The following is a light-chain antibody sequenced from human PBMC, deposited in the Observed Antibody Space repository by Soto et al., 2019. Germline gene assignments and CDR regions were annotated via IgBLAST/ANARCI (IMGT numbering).Light chain of an antibody. J-gene: IGKJ1*01. V-gene: IGKV1-39*01. CDR2: AAS. CDR1: QSISTY. Sequence: DIQMPQSPSSLSASVGDRVTITCRASQSISTYLYWYQQTPGKAPKLLIYAASSLQSGVPSRFSGSGCGTDFTLTISSLHPEESSTFFCHLSYSTPPSFGQGTKVDSK. CDR3: HLSYSTPPS.